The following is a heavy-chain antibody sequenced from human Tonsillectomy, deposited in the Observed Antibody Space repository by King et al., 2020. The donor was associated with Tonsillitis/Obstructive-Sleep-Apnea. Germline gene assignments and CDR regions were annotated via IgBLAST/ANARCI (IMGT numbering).Heavy chain of an antibody. CDR3: ARVGFSGYDLDAFDI. CDR2: IIPIFGTS. CDR1: GGTFSSYA. J-gene: IGHJ3*02. Sequence: QLVQSGADVKKPGSSVKVSCKAAGGTFSSYAISWVRQAPGQGLEWMGGIIPIFGTSNYAQKFQGRVTITADESTSTAYMELSSLRSEDTAVYYCARVGFSGYDLDAFDIWGQGTMVTVSS. D-gene: IGHD5-12*01. V-gene: IGHV1-69*12.